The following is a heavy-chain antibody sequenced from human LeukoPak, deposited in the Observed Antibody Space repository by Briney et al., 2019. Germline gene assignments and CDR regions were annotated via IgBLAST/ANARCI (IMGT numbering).Heavy chain of an antibody. V-gene: IGHV4-39*01. CDR2: IYYSGST. CDR3: ARGHEPYRVVVVAATLSYFDS. J-gene: IGHJ4*02. CDR1: GGSISSSRYY. D-gene: IGHD2-15*01. Sequence: SETLSLTCTVSGGSISSSRYYWGWIRQPPGKGLEWIGSIYYSGSTYYNPSLKSRVTISVDTSKNQFSLKLSSVTAADTAVYYCARGHEPYRVVVVAATLSYFDSWGQGTLVTVSS.